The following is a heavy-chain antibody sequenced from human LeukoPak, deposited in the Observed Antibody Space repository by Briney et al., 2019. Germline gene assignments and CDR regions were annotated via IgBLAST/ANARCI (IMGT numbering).Heavy chain of an antibody. CDR3: ARHDWFEP. J-gene: IGHJ5*02. V-gene: IGHV3-66*04. Sequence: GGSLRLPCAASGFIVSGDYMSWVRQAPGKGLEWVSVIYTGGQTYYADSVKGRFTISRDNSKNTLYLQMNSLRVEDTAVYYCARHDWFEPWGQGTLVTVSS. CDR1: GFIVSGDY. CDR2: IYTGGQT.